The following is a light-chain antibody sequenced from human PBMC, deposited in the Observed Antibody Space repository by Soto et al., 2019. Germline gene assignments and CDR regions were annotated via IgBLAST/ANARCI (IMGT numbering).Light chain of an antibody. Sequence: DVVMTQSPLSLPVTLGQSASVSCRSSESVLYRDGNSYLSWFQQRPGQSPRRLIYKVSNRDSGVPDRFSGSGSDTDFTLKIRRVEAEDVGVYYCMQGTYWPYTFGQGTQLEIK. V-gene: IGKV2-30*01. CDR3: MQGTYWPYT. CDR1: ESVLYRDGNSY. CDR2: KVS. J-gene: IGKJ2*01.